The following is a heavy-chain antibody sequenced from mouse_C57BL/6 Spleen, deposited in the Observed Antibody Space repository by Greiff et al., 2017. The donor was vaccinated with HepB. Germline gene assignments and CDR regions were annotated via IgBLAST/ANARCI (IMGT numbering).Heavy chain of an antibody. CDR1: GFTFSDFY. J-gene: IGHJ1*03. D-gene: IGHD2-13*01. V-gene: IGHV7-1*01. Sequence: EVQVVESGGGLVQSGRSLRLSCATSGFTFSDFYMEWVRQAPGKGLEWIAASRNKANDYTTEYSASVKGRFIVSRDTSQSILYLQMNALRAEDTAIYYCARDARDDWYFDFWGTGTTVTVSS. CDR2: SRNKANDYTT. CDR3: ARDARDDWYFDF.